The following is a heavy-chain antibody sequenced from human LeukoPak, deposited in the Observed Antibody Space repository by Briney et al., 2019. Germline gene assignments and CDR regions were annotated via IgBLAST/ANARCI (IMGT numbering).Heavy chain of an antibody. Sequence: GASVKVSCKASGYTFTLYYMHWVRQAPGQGLEWMGTINPSGGSTHYAQRFQGRVTMTRDTSTSTVDMELSSLRSEDTAVYYCARGYCSSTSCYAWFDPWGQGTLVTVSP. CDR3: ARGYCSSTSCYAWFDP. J-gene: IGHJ5*02. CDR1: GYTFTLYY. D-gene: IGHD2-2*01. V-gene: IGHV1-46*01. CDR2: INPSGGST.